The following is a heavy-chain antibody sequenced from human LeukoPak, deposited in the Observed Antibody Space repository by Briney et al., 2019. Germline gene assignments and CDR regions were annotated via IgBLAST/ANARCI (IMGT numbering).Heavy chain of an antibody. CDR3: ARHTTAYSSSWFIFDY. V-gene: IGHV4-39*01. CDR1: GGSISSSSYY. D-gene: IGHD6-13*01. Sequence: SETLSLTRTVSGGSISSSSYYWGWIRQPPGKGLEWIGSIYYSGSTYYNPSLKSRVTISVDTSKNQFSLKLSSVTAADTAVYYCARHTTAYSSSWFIFDYWGQGTLVTVSS. J-gene: IGHJ4*02. CDR2: IYYSGST.